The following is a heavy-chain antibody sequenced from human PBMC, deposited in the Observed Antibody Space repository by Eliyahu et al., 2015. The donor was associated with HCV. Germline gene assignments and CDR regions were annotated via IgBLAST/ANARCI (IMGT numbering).Heavy chain of an antibody. CDR2: INPKXGDT. D-gene: IGHD4-11*01. CDR1: GYTFNNFD. V-gene: IGHV1-8*01. J-gene: IGHJ4*02. CDR3: SRGWVDYTNPSERGDTNY. Sequence: QVKMVQSGPEVKKPGASVRVSCQTSGYTFNNFDIHWVRQAHGQGLEWMGWINPKXGDTGSPXKFQGRVTLTRDSSINTAYMELTSLSPEDTAVYWCSRGWVDYTNPSERGDTNYWGRGTLVTVSS.